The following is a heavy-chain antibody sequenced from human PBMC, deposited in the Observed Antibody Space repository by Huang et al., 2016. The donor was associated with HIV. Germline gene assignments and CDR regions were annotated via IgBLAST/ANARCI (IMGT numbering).Heavy chain of an antibody. J-gene: IGHJ4*02. CDR3: ARPKMTATPSDSSWSYFDF. CDR2: VNHRGRA. CDR1: GCFFSDYF. V-gene: IGHV4-34*01. D-gene: IGHD3-10*01. Sequence: QVRLEQWGPNLLKPADTLSLQCAVYGCFFSDYFWTSIRQSPVKGLEWIGEVNHRGRATHNPSLRSRVSMSVDSSKNQFYLNLTSVTAADTAVYFCARPKMTATPSDSSWSYFDFWGRGTPVTVSS.